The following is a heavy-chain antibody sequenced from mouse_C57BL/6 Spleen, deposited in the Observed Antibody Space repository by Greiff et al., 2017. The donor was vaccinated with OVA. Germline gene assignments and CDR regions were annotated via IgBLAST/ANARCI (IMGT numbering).Heavy chain of an antibody. CDR3: AREGPQGYFDV. J-gene: IGHJ1*03. Sequence: QVQLKESGAELVRPGSSVKLSCKASGYTFTSYWMHWVKQRPIQGLEWIGNIDPSDSETHYNQKFKDKATLTVDKSSSTAYMQLSSLTSVDSAVYYCAREGPQGYFDVWGTGTTVTVSS. CDR1: GYTFTSYW. V-gene: IGHV1-52*01. CDR2: IDPSDSET.